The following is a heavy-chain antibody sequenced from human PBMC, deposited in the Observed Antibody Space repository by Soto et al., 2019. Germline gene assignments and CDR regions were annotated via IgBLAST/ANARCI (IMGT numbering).Heavy chain of an antibody. J-gene: IGHJ5*02. CDR1: GGSISSSSYY. D-gene: IGHD5-18*01. Sequence: SETLSLTCTVSGGSISSSSYYWGWIRQPPGKGLEWIGSIYYSGSTYYNPSLKSRVTISVDTSKNQFSLKLSSVTAADTAVYYCARSFSIQLWLLGWFDPWGQGTLVTVSS. CDR3: ARSFSIQLWLLGWFDP. CDR2: IYYSGST. V-gene: IGHV4-39*01.